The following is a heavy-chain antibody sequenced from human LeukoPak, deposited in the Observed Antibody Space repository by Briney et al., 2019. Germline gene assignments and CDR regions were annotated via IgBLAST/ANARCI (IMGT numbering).Heavy chain of an antibody. CDR2: ISSGFHT. CDR1: GFTRGSHD. D-gene: IGHD5-18*01. J-gene: IGHJ4*02. Sequence: GWSLRLSCTASGFTRGSHDMHWVRQTTVEGLKSVAAISSGFHTFYAASVKGRFTVSRDDAKNSLYLQMNSLRAGDKALYYCVREARGYHYTYFDYWGQGTLVTVSS. V-gene: IGHV3-13*01. CDR3: VREARGYHYTYFDY.